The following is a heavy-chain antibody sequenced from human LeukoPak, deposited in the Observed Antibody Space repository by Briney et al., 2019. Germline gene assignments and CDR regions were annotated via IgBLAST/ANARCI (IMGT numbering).Heavy chain of an antibody. J-gene: IGHJ5*02. CDR1: GFTFSSYA. CDR3: AKPSLRVNWFDP. CDR2: ISGSGGST. V-gene: IGHV3-23*01. D-gene: IGHD3-16*02. Sequence: GGSLRLSCAASGFTFSSYAMSWVRQAPGKGLEWVSAISGSGGSTYYADSVKGRFTISRDSSKNTLYLQMNSLRAEDTAVYYCAKPSLRVNWFDPWGQGTLVTVSS.